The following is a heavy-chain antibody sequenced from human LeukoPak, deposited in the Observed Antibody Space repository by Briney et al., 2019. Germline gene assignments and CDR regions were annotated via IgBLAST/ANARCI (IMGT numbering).Heavy chain of an antibody. CDR3: AGGGSIAAAGRKKYYFDY. CDR1: GYTFTDYF. CDR2: INPHSGGR. V-gene: IGHV1-2*02. J-gene: IGHJ4*02. Sequence: ASVKVSCKASGYTFTDYFIHWVRQAPGQGLEWMGWINPHSGGRNSAQKFQGRVTITADESTSTAYMELSSLRSEDTAVYYCAGGGSIAAAGRKKYYFDYWGQGTLVTVSS. D-gene: IGHD6-13*01.